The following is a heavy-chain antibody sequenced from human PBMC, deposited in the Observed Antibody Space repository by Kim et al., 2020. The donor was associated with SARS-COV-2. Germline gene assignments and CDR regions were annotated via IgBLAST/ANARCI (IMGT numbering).Heavy chain of an antibody. Sequence: SETLSLTCTVSGGSISSSSYYWGWIRQPPGKGLEWIGSIYYSGSTYYNPSLKSRVTISVDTSKNQFSLKLSSVTAADTAVYYCARHKVRGVIIGWGFGMDVWGQGTTVTVSS. CDR3: ARHKVRGVIIGWGFGMDV. V-gene: IGHV4-39*01. J-gene: IGHJ6*02. D-gene: IGHD3-10*01. CDR2: IYYSGST. CDR1: GGSISSSSYY.